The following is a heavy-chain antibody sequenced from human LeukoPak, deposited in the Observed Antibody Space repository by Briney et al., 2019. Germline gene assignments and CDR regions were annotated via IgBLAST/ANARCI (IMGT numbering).Heavy chain of an antibody. CDR3: ARGGRGTYLNDY. CDR2: IKFDESAT. CDR1: GFTFSSYW. J-gene: IGHJ4*02. D-gene: IGHD1-26*01. Sequence: GGSLRLSCAASGFTFSSYWMHWVRQAPGKGLVWVSRIKFDESATNYADSVKGRFTISRDNDRNTVYLQMNSLRGEDTAVYNCARGGRGTYLNDYWGQGTLVTVSS. V-gene: IGHV3-74*01.